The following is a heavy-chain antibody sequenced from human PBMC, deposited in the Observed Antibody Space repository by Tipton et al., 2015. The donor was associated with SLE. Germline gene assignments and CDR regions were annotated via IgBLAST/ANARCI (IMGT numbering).Heavy chain of an antibody. V-gene: IGHV1-18*01. Sequence: QSGAEVKKPGASVKVSCKASGYTFTNYGFSWVRQAPGQGLEWMGWISGYNGDTHYTQKLQGRVTMTTDTSTTTAYMELRSLRSDDTAVYYCARERQLGLWGQGTLVTVSS. CDR1: GYTFTNYG. CDR2: ISGYNGDT. D-gene: IGHD6-13*01. CDR3: ARERQLGL. J-gene: IGHJ5*02.